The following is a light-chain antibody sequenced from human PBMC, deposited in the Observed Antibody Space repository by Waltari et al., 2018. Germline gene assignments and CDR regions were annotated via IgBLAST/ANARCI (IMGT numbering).Light chain of an antibody. CDR2: AAS. V-gene: IGKV1-39*01. CDR3: QQRYSTPPWT. J-gene: IGKJ1*01. Sequence: IQVTQSPSSLSASVGDRVTITCRASQSISIYLNWYQQKPGKAPKLLISAASSLQGGVPSRFSGSGSGTDFTLTISSLQPEDFASYYCQQRYSTPPWTFGQGTKVEIK. CDR1: QSISIY.